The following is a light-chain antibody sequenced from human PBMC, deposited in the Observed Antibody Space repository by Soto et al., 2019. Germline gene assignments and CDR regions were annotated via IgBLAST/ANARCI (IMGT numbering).Light chain of an antibody. CDR2: GAS. CDR1: QSVGSSY. J-gene: IGKJ1*01. Sequence: EIVLTQSPGTLSLSPGERATLSCRASQSVGSSYLAWYQQKPGQAPRLLIYGASSRATGIPDRFSGGGSGTDFTLTISRLEPEDFAVYYCQQYGSSLPWTFGQGTKVDIK. V-gene: IGKV3-20*01. CDR3: QQYGSSLPWT.